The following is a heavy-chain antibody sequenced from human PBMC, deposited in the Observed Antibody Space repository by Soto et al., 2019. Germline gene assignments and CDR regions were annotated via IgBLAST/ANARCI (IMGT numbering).Heavy chain of an antibody. J-gene: IGHJ4*02. CDR2: IKEDGSEE. CDR1: GFTFSTYW. CDR3: ATASSSPCGNLDY. Sequence: EVQLVQSGGDLVQPGGSLRLSCVASGFTFSTYWMTWVRQAPGMGLEWVAGIKEDGSEEVYVDSVKGRFSIYSDNAKSSLYLQLNSLRAEDTAVYYWATASSSPCGNLDYWGQGSLVTVSS. V-gene: IGHV3-7*01. D-gene: IGHD2-21*01.